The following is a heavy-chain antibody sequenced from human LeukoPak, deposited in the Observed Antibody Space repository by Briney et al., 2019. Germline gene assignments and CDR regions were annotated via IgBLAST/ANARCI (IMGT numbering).Heavy chain of an antibody. J-gene: IGHJ4*02. CDR3: ASAQTTSFDY. Sequence: SETLSLTRTVSGGSISSYYWSWIRQPPGKGLEWIGYIYYSGSTNYNPSLKSRVTISVDTSKNQFSLKLSSVTAADTAVYYCASAQTTSFDYWGQGTLVTVSS. V-gene: IGHV4-59*08. CDR1: GGSISSYY. D-gene: IGHD4-17*01. CDR2: IYYSGST.